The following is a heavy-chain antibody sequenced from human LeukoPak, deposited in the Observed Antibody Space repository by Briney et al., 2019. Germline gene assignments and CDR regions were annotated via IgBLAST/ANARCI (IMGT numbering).Heavy chain of an antibody. Sequence: SETLSLTCTVSGGSISSYYWSWIRQPAGKGLEWIGRIYTSGSTNYNPSLKSRVTMSVDTSKSQFSLKLSSVTAADTAVYYCARESCSDDCYFYYFDYWGQGTLVTVSS. CDR2: IYTSGST. CDR3: ARESCSDDCYFYYFDY. D-gene: IGHD2-21*02. CDR1: GGSISSYY. J-gene: IGHJ4*02. V-gene: IGHV4-4*07.